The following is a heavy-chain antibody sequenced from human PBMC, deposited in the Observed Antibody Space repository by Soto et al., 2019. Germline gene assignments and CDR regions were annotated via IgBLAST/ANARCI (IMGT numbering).Heavy chain of an antibody. CDR2: ISGSGGST. J-gene: IGHJ5*02. CDR1: GFTFSSCA. Sequence: PGGSLRLYCSASGFTFSSCAMSWVRKAPGKGLEWVSAISGSGGSTYYADSVKGRFTISRDNSKNTLYLQMNSLRAEDTAVYYCAKFSNYDFWSGYSPNWFDPWGQGTLVTVSS. D-gene: IGHD3-3*01. CDR3: AKFSNYDFWSGYSPNWFDP. V-gene: IGHV3-23*01.